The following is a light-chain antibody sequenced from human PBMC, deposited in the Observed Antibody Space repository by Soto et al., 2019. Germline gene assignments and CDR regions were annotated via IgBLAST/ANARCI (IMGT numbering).Light chain of an antibody. Sequence: QSALTQPASVSGSPGQSITISCTGTSSDVGSYNLVSWYQQHPGKAPQLMIYEDNKRPSGVSGRFSGSKSGNTASLTISGLQTEDEAHYYCCSYAGSSTYVFGTGTKLTVL. CDR3: CSYAGSSTYV. J-gene: IGLJ1*01. CDR2: EDN. V-gene: IGLV2-23*01. CDR1: SSDVGSYNL.